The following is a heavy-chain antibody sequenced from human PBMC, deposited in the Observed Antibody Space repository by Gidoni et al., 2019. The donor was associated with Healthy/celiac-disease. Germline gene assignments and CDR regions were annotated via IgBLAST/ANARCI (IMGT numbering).Heavy chain of an antibody. Sequence: QVQLVQSGAEVKVSCKASGYTFTSYGISWVRQAPGQGLEWMGWISAYNGNTNYAQKLQGRVTMTTDTSTSTAYMELRSLRSDDTAVYYCARVSITMIVVALYPIDYWGQGTLVTVSS. CDR1: GYTFTSYG. J-gene: IGHJ4*02. D-gene: IGHD3-22*01. CDR3: ARVSITMIVVALYPIDY. V-gene: IGHV1-18*01. CDR2: ISAYNGNT.